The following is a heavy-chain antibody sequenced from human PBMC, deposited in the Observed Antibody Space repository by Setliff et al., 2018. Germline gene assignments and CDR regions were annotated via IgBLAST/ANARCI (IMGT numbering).Heavy chain of an antibody. CDR2: INPNSGGT. CDR1: GYTFTGYH. V-gene: IGHV1-2*02. Sequence: EASVKVSCKASGYTFTGYHMHWVRQAPGQGLEWMGWINPNSGGTNYAQKFQGRVTMTRDTSISTAYMELSRLRSDDTAVYYCARGGGSSSWYDAFDIWGQGTMVTVS. CDR3: ARGGGSSSWYDAFDI. D-gene: IGHD6-13*01. J-gene: IGHJ3*02.